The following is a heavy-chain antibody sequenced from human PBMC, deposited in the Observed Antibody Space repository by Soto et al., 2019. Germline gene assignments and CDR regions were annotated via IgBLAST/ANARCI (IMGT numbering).Heavy chain of an antibody. CDR3: ARTLYSGYDPVYNWFDP. D-gene: IGHD5-12*01. Sequence: SETLSLTCTVSGGSISSYYWSWIRQPPGKGLEWIGYIYYSGSTNYNPSLKSRVTISVDTSKNQFSLKLSSVTAADTAVYYCARTLYSGYDPVYNWFDPWGQGTLVTVSS. CDR1: GGSISSYY. CDR2: IYYSGST. V-gene: IGHV4-59*01. J-gene: IGHJ5*02.